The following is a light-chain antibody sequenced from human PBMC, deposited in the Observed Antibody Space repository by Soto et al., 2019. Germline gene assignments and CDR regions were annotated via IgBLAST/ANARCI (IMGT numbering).Light chain of an antibody. CDR2: DAS. Sequence: EIVLTQSPATLSLSPGERATLSCRARQSVSSYLAWYQQKPGQAPRLLIYDASNRATGVPARFSGSGSGTDFTLTISSLEPEDFALYYCQQRNNWPPIPFGQGTRLEIK. CDR3: QQRNNWPPIP. J-gene: IGKJ5*01. CDR1: QSVSSY. V-gene: IGKV3-11*01.